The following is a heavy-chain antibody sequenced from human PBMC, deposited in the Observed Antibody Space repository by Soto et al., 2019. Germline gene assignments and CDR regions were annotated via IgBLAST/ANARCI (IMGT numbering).Heavy chain of an antibody. CDR1: GFTFDDYD. J-gene: IGHJ4*02. D-gene: IGHD6-13*01. Sequence: EVQLVESGGGLVQPGRTQRLSCAASGFTFDDYDMHWVRQAPGKGLEWVSGISWNSGNMGYADSAKGRFTISRDNAKNSLYLQMNSLRTEDTALYYGAKEPHRKPTSSSWYNFDYWCQGTLVTVSS. CDR3: AKEPHRKPTSSSWYNFDY. V-gene: IGHV3-9*01. CDR2: ISWNSGNM.